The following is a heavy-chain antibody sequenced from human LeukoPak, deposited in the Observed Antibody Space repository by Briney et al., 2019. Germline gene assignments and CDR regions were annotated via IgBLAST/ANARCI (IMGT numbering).Heavy chain of an antibody. CDR3: AGLRPTTASGM. CDR1: GFSFSDHY. V-gene: IGHV3-72*01. Sequence: GGSLRLSCAASGFSFSDHYMDWVRQAPGKGLEWVGRIRNKASSYTTKYAASVKGRFTISRDDAENSLYPQMNILKTEDTAVYYCAGLRPTTASGMWGQGTLVTVSS. D-gene: IGHD6-13*01. CDR2: IRNKASSYTT. J-gene: IGHJ4*02.